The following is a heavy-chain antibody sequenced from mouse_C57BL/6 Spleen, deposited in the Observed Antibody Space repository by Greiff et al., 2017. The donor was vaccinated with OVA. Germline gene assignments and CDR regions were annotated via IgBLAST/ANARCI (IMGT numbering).Heavy chain of an antibody. CDR3: TRGLYGSSLYYFDY. CDR1: GYTFTDYE. CDR2: IDPETGGT. V-gene: IGHV1-15*01. Sequence: VKLQESGAELVRPGASVTLSCKASGYTFTDYEMHWVKQTPVHGLEWIGAIDPETGGTAYNQKFKGKAILTADKSSSTAYMELRSLTSEDSAVYYCTRGLYGSSLYYFDYWGQGTTLTVSS. J-gene: IGHJ2*01. D-gene: IGHD1-1*01.